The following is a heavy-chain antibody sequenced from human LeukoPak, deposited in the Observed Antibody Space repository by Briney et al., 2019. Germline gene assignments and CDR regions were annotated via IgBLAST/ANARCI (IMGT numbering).Heavy chain of an antibody. CDR2: ISWNSGSI. J-gene: IGHJ4*02. CDR3: AREAYYDILTPYYFDY. V-gene: IGHV3-9*01. Sequence: GGSLRLSCAASGFTFDDYAMPWVRHAPGKGLEWVSGISWNSGSIGYADSVKGRFTISRDNAKNSLYLQMNSLRAEDTALYYCAREAYYDILTPYYFDYWGQGTLVTVSS. D-gene: IGHD3-9*01. CDR1: GFTFDDYA.